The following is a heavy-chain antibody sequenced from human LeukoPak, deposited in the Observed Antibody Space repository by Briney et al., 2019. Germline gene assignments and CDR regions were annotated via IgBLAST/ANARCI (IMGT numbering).Heavy chain of an antibody. Sequence: ASVKVSCKASGYTFTGYYMHWVRQAPGQGLGWMGWINPNSGGTNYAQKFQGRVTMTRDTSISTAYMELSRLRSDDTAVYYCARDLPEGSSGYALLSYESWGQGTLVTVSS. CDR2: INPNSGGT. CDR3: ARDLPEGSSGYALLSYES. D-gene: IGHD3-22*01. J-gene: IGHJ4*02. CDR1: GYTFTGYY. V-gene: IGHV1-2*02.